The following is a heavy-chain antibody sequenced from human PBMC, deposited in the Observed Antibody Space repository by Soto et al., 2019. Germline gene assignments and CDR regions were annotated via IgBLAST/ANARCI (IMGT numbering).Heavy chain of an antibody. CDR3: ARATKYYDFWSGYYIDY. CDR2: IYSGGST. Sequence: GGSLRLSCAASGFTVSSNYMSWVRQAPGKGLEWVSVIYSGGSTYYADSVKGRFTISRDNSKNTLYLQMNSLRAEDTAVYYCARATKYYDFWSGYYIDYWGQGTLVTVSS. J-gene: IGHJ4*02. V-gene: IGHV3-66*01. CDR1: GFTVSSNY. D-gene: IGHD3-3*01.